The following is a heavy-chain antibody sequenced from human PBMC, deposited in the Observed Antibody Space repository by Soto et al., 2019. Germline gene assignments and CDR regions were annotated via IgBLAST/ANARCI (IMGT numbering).Heavy chain of an antibody. V-gene: IGHV3-23*01. Sequence: PVGSLRLSCAASGFTFSSYTMSWVRQAPGKGLEWVSAISGSAGSTYYADSVKGRFTISRDNSKNTLYLQMSRLRAEDTAVYYCAKYARSGGVDYWGQGTLVTVSS. CDR3: AKYARSGGVDY. J-gene: IGHJ4*02. CDR1: GFTFSSYT. D-gene: IGHD6-19*01. CDR2: ISGSAGST.